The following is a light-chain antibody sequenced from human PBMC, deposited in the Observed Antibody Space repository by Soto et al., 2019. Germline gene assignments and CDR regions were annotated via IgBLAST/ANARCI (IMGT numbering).Light chain of an antibody. J-gene: IGLJ1*01. CDR3: CSFTTSSTLV. Sequence: QSALTQPASVSGSPGQSITISCTGTSRDIGAYNHVSWYQQNPGKAPQLIIYEVNNRPSGLSNRFSASKSANAASLTISGLQPEDEADYFCCSFTTSSTLVFGTGTKVTVL. CDR2: EVN. CDR1: SRDIGAYNH. V-gene: IGLV2-14*01.